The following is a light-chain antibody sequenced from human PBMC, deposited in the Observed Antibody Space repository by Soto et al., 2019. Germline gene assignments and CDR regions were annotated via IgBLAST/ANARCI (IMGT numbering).Light chain of an antibody. Sequence: QSALTQPASVSGSPGQSITISCTGASRDFGNFNYVSWYQQHPGKVPKLIIYEVTSRPSGVSNRFSGSKSDNTASLTISGLQAEDEAYYYCSSYTSINTQLFGGGTKLTVL. J-gene: IGLJ3*02. CDR1: SRDFGNFNY. CDR2: EVT. V-gene: IGLV2-14*01. CDR3: SSYTSINTQL.